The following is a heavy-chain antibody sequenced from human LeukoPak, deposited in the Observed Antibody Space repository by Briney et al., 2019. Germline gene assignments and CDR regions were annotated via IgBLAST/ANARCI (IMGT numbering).Heavy chain of an antibody. CDR2: ISAYNGNT. V-gene: IGHV1-18*01. D-gene: IGHD3-3*01. CDR3: ARDLRFIQPKVFDI. CDR1: GYTFTSYG. Sequence: ASVKVSCMASGYTFTSYGISWVRQAPGQGLEWMGWISAYNGNTNYAQKLQGRVTMTTDTSTSTAYMELRSLRSDDTAVYYCARDLRFIQPKVFDIWGQGTTVTVSS. J-gene: IGHJ3*02.